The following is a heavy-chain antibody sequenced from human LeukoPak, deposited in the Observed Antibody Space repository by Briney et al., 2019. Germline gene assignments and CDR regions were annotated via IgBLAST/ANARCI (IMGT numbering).Heavy chain of an antibody. Sequence: GGSLRLSCAASGFIFNNYGLVWVRQAPGKGLEWVSAISNDGGGTTYADFVKGRFSVSRDNSKNTLFLQMNSLRAEDTALYYCAKGSSGYFFDLWGQGTLVTLSS. J-gene: IGHJ4*02. CDR1: GFIFNNYG. V-gene: IGHV3-23*01. CDR3: AKGSSGYFFDL. D-gene: IGHD3-22*01. CDR2: ISNDGGGT.